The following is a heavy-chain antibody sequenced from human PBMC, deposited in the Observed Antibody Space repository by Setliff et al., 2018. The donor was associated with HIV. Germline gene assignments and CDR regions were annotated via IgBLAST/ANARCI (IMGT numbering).Heavy chain of an antibody. CDR2: INHSGST. V-gene: IGHV4-34*01. Sequence: SLTCAVYGGSLSGYHWSWIRQFPEKGLEWIGEINHSGSTNYNPSLKSRVTMSVDTSKNQFSLKLSSVTAADTAVYYCARKSISSGYDYSEDWGQGTLVTVSS. J-gene: IGHJ4*02. CDR3: ARKSISSGYDYSED. CDR1: GGSLSGYH. D-gene: IGHD5-12*01.